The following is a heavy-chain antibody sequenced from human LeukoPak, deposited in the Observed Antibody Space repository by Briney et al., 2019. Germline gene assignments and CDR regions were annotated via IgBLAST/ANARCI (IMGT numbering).Heavy chain of an antibody. D-gene: IGHD4-23*01. V-gene: IGHV3-48*01. CDR2: ISRSGSTR. CDR3: ARGPYGGNLYDAFDM. Sequence: TGGSLRLSCAASGFTFSSYAMSWVRQAPGKGLEWVSYISRSGSTRYYADSVKGRFTISRDNSKNTLYLQMNSLRVEDTAVYYCARGPYGGNLYDAFDMWGQGTMVTVSS. CDR1: GFTFSSYA. J-gene: IGHJ3*02.